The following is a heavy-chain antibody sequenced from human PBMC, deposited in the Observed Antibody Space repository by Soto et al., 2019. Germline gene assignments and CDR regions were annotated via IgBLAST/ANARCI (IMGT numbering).Heavy chain of an antibody. D-gene: IGHD1-26*01. CDR2: IYYSGST. V-gene: IGHV4-59*08. CDR3: ARPGGCYYYMDV. CDR1: GRSISSYY. J-gene: IGHJ6*03. Sequence: SETLSLTCTASGRSISSYYWSWIRQPPGKGLEWIGYIYYSGSTNYTPSLKSRVTISVDTSKNQFSLKLSSVTAADTAVYYCARPGGCYYYMDVWGKGTTXTVSS.